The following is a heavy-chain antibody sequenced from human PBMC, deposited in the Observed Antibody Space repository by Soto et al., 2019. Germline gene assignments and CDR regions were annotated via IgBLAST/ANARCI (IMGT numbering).Heavy chain of an antibody. V-gene: IGHV5-51*01. D-gene: IGHD6-19*01. CDR3: ARRTYSSGWRHYFDY. CDR2: IDPDSNT. CDR1: GYSFTIYC. Sequence: GESVKSSCKGSGYSFTIYCIGWVLQMPGKGLEWMGIIDPDSNTRYSPSFQGQVTISADKSINTAYLQWSSLKAADTAMYYCARRTYSSGWRHYFDYWGQGTLVTVSS. J-gene: IGHJ4*02.